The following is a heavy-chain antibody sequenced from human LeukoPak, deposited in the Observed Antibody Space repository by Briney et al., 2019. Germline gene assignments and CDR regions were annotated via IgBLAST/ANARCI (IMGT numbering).Heavy chain of an antibody. V-gene: IGHV1-18*01. CDR1: GGTFSSYA. Sequence: EASVKVSCKASGGTFSSYAISWVRQAPGQGLEWMGWISAYNGNTNYAQKLQGRVTMTTDTSTSTAYMELRSLRSDDTAVYYCARDLRNSYRRNDYWGQGTLVTVSS. CDR3: ARDLRNSYRRNDY. CDR2: ISAYNGNT. D-gene: IGHD5-18*01. J-gene: IGHJ4*02.